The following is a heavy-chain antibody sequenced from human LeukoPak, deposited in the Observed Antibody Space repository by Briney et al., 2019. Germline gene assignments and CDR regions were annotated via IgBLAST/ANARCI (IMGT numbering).Heavy chain of an antibody. CDR3: ARRNYDSSGYYYYYFDY. J-gene: IGHJ4*02. CDR1: GGSISSSSYY. V-gene: IGHV4-39*07. CDR2: IYYSGST. D-gene: IGHD3-22*01. Sequence: PSETLSLTCTVSGGSISSSSYYWGWIRQPPGKGLAWIGRIYYSGSTNYNPSLKSRVTMSVDTSKNQFSLKLSSVTAADTAVYYCARRNYDSSGYYYYYFDYWGQGTLVTVSS.